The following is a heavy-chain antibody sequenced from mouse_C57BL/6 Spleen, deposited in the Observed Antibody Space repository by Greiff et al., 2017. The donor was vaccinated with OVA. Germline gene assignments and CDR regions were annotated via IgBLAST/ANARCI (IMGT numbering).Heavy chain of an antibody. Sequence: VQLQQSGTELVKPGASVKLSCKASGYTFTSYWMHWVKQRPGQGLEWIGNINPSNGGTNYNEKFKSKATLTVDKSSSTAYMQLSSLTSEDSAVYYCARGTTVVANYYAMDYWGQGTSVTVSS. D-gene: IGHD1-1*01. V-gene: IGHV1-53*01. J-gene: IGHJ4*01. CDR3: ARGTTVVANYYAMDY. CDR2: INPSNGGT. CDR1: GYTFTSYW.